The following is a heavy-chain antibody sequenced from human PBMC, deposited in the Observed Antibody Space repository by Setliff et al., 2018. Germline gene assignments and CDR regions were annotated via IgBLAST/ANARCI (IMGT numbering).Heavy chain of an antibody. V-gene: IGHV3-48*01. D-gene: IGHD3-10*01. J-gene: IGHJ4*02. CDR1: GFTFSSYS. CDR2: ISSSSSTI. Sequence: GGSLRLSCAASGFTFSSYSMNWVRQAPGKGLEWVSYISSSSSTIYYADSVKGRFTISRDNAKNSLYLQMNSLRVEDTAVYYCARGTSYGSRSDYLDAWGQGTLVTVSS. CDR3: ARGTSYGSRSDYLDA.